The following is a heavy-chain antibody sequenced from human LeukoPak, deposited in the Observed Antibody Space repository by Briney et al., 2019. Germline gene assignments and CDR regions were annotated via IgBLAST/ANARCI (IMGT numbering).Heavy chain of an antibody. V-gene: IGHV4-59*01. D-gene: IGHD4-23*01. CDR1: GGSISSYY. CDR2: IYYSGST. Sequence: SETLSLTCTVSGGSISSYYWSWTRQPPGKGLEWIGYIYYSGSTNYNPSLKSRVTISVDTSKNQFSLKLSSVTAADTAVYYCARNSLKRGLGFDPWGQGTLVTVSS. J-gene: IGHJ5*02. CDR3: ARNSLKRGLGFDP.